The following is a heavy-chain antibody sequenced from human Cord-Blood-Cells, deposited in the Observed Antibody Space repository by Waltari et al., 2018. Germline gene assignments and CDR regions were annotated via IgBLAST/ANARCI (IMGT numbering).Heavy chain of an antibody. CDR1: GGSISGYY. D-gene: IGHD2-15*01. Sequence: QVQLQESGPGLVKPSETLSLTCTVSGGSISGYYWSWIRQTPGKGLEWIGYIYYSGSTNYNPSLKSRVTISVDTSKNQFSLKLSSVTAADTAVYYCARARYCSGGSCYSNAFDIWGQGTMVTVSS. J-gene: IGHJ3*02. CDR2: IYYSGST. V-gene: IGHV4-59*01. CDR3: ARARYCSGGSCYSNAFDI.